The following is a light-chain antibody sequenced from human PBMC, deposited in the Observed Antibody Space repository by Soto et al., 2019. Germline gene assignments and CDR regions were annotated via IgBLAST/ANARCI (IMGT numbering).Light chain of an antibody. CDR1: SSNIGSNY. J-gene: IGLJ3*02. V-gene: IGLV1-47*02. CDR3: AAWDDRLSGWV. CDR2: SNN. Sequence: QSVLTQPPSASGTPGQRVTISCSGSSSNIGSNYVYWYQQLPGTAPKLLIYSNNQRPSGVPDRFSGSKSGTSASLAISGLRSEDEADYYCAAWDDRLSGWVFGGGPKLTV.